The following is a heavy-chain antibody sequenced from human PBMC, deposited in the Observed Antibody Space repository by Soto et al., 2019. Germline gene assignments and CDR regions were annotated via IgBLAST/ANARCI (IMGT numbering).Heavy chain of an antibody. CDR1: GFTFGDYG. V-gene: IGHV3-49*04. D-gene: IGHD6-19*01. CDR3: ATSPAYRSGWGRGPYYNSGMDA. Sequence: EVQLVESGGDLVQPGRSLRLSCAGSGFTFGDYGMSWVRQAPGKGLEWVGVIRSRTYGRTTAYAASVKGRLTIAIDDSKSVAYLQMSRRKTEDTAVYYCATSPAYRSGWGRGPYYNSGMDAWGQGTTATVSS. CDR2: IRSRTYGRTT. J-gene: IGHJ6*02.